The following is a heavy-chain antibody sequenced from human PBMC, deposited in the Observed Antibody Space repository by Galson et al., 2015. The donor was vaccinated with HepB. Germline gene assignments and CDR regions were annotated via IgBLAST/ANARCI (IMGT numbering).Heavy chain of an antibody. Sequence: CAISGDSVSTTSVGWSWIRQSPSRGLEWLGRTYYRSKWFNDYAVSLKSRITISPDTSKNQVSLQLNSVTPEDTAVYFCARDNLRRGLGSFWSGQPHGVNWFDACGQGTLVIVSS. V-gene: IGHV6-1*01. J-gene: IGHJ5*02. CDR1: GDSVSTTSVG. CDR3: ARDNLRRGLGSFWSGQPHGVNWFDA. D-gene: IGHD3-3*01. CDR2: TYYRSKWFN.